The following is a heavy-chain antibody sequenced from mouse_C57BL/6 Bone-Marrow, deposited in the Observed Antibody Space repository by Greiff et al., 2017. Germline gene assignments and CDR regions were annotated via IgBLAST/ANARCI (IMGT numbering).Heavy chain of an antibody. J-gene: IGHJ4*01. V-gene: IGHV5-12*01. Sequence: EVNLVESGGGLVQPGGSLKLSCAASGFTFSDYYMYWVRQTPEKRLEWVAYISNGGGSTYYPDTVKGRFTISRDNAKNTLYLQMSRLKSEDTAMYYCARDLLCDYWGQGTSVTVSS. CDR3: ARDLLCDY. CDR1: GFTFSDYY. D-gene: IGHD2-1*01. CDR2: ISNGGGST.